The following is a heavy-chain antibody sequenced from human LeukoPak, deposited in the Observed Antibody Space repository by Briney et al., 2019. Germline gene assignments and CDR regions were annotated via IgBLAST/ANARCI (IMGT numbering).Heavy chain of an antibody. CDR3: ARAHNWKYGSFDF. J-gene: IGHJ4*02. V-gene: IGHV3-23*01. D-gene: IGHD1-7*01. Sequence: GGSLRLSCAASGFTLSSYAMSWVRQAPGKGLEWVSAISVSGNTYHADSVKGRFTISRDNAKNSLYLQMNSLRAEDTAVYYCARAHNWKYGSFDFWGQGTLVTVSS. CDR1: GFTLSSYA. CDR2: ISVSGNT.